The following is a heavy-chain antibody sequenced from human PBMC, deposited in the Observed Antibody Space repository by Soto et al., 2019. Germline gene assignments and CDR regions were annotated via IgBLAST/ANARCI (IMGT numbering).Heavy chain of an antibody. D-gene: IGHD6-13*01. CDR2: IIPILGIA. J-gene: IGHJ4*02. Sequence: QVQLVQSGAEVKKPGSSVKVSCKASGGTFSSYTISWVRQAPGQGLEWMGRIIPILGIANYAQKFQGRVTITADNSRITAYMELSSLRSEDTAVYYCASSSSWFADYYFDYWGQGTLVTVCS. CDR1: GGTFSSYT. V-gene: IGHV1-69*02. CDR3: ASSSSWFADYYFDY.